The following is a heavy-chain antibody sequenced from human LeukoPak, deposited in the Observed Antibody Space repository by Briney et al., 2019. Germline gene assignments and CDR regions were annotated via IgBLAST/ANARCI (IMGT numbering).Heavy chain of an antibody. Sequence: ASVKVSCKASGNTFTSYGISWVRQAPGQGLEWMGWIRVYNGNTNYAQKLQGRVTMTTDTSTTTAYMELRSLRSDDTAVYYCAILPRGPSYSGSQYFDYWGQGTLVTVSS. D-gene: IGHD1-26*01. V-gene: IGHV1-18*01. CDR2: IRVYNGNT. CDR3: AILPRGPSYSGSQYFDY. J-gene: IGHJ4*02. CDR1: GNTFTSYG.